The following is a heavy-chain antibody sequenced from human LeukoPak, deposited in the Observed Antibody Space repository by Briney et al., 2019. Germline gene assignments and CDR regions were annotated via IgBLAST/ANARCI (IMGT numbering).Heavy chain of an antibody. D-gene: IGHD1-26*01. CDR2: INHSGST. Sequence: SETLSLTCAVYGGSFSGYYWSWIRQPPGKGLEWIGEINHSGSTNYNPSLKSRVTISVDTSKNKFSLKLSSVTAADTAVYYCASFSGSYSASDYWGQGTLVTVSS. CDR3: ASFSGSYSASDY. V-gene: IGHV4-34*01. CDR1: GGSFSGYY. J-gene: IGHJ4*02.